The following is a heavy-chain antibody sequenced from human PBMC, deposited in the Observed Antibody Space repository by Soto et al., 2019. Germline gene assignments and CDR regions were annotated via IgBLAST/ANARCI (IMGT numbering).Heavy chain of an antibody. D-gene: IGHD3-22*01. CDR3: AKGGGYYDSSVDDAFDI. CDR1: GFTFSSYA. V-gene: IGHV3-23*01. J-gene: IGHJ3*02. Sequence: EVQLLESGGGLVQPGGSLRLSCAASGFTFSSYAMSWVRQAPGKGLEWVSAISGSGGSTYYADSVKGRFTISRDNSKNTLYLQMNSLRAEDTAVYYCAKGGGYYDSSVDDAFDIWGQGTMVTVSS. CDR2: ISGSGGST.